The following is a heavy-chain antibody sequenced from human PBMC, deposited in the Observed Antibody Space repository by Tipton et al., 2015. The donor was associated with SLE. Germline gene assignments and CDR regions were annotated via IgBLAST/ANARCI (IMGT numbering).Heavy chain of an antibody. J-gene: IGHJ5*02. D-gene: IGHD1-14*01. V-gene: IGHV3-15*01. CDR1: GIIFSGAW. CDR3: TSVEPLPLP. Sequence: SLRLSCTVSGIIFSGAWMSWVRQPPGKGLEWVGRIKSEADGGTTDYAAPVKGRFTISRDDSKDTLYLQMDSLKADDTAVYFCTSVEPLPLPWGQGTLVTVSS. CDR2: IKSEADGGTT.